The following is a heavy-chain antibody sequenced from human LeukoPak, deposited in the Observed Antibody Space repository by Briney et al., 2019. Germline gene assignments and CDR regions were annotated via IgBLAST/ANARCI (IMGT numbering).Heavy chain of an antibody. CDR1: GFTFSSYA. CDR3: ASFYDSSGYYYPQPYYFDY. Sequence: GGSLRLSCAASGFTFSSYAMSWVRQAPGKGLEWVANIKQDGSEKYYVDSVKGRFTISRDNAKNSLYLQMNSLRAEDTAVYYCASFYDSSGYYYPQPYYFDYWGQGTLVTVSS. J-gene: IGHJ4*02. CDR2: IKQDGSEK. D-gene: IGHD3-22*01. V-gene: IGHV3-7*01.